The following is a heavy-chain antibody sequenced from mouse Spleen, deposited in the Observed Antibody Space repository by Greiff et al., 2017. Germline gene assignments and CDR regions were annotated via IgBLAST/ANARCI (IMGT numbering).Heavy chain of an antibody. V-gene: IGHV1-64*01. Sequence: VQLQQPGAELVKPGASVKLSCKASGYTFTSYWMHWVKQRPGQGLEWIGMIHPNSGSTNYNEKFKSKATLTVDKSSSTAYMQLSSLTSEDSAVYYCARSGGMITGFAYWGQGTLVTVSA. D-gene: IGHD2-4*01. CDR1: GYTFTSYW. J-gene: IGHJ3*01. CDR3: ARSGGMITGFAY. CDR2: IHPNSGST.